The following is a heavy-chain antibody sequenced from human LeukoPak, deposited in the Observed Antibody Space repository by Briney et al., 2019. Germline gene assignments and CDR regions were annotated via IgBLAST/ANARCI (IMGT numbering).Heavy chain of an antibody. CDR3: ARQGCSSTSCVDP. CDR1: GGSFSGYY. Sequence: PSETLSLTCAVYGGSFSGYYWSWIRQPPGKGLEWIGEVKESVSTNYNPSLKSRVTISVDTSKNQFSLKLSSVTAADTAVYYCARQGCSSTSCVDPWGQGTLVTVSS. D-gene: IGHD2-2*01. V-gene: IGHV4-34*01. CDR2: VKESVST. J-gene: IGHJ5*02.